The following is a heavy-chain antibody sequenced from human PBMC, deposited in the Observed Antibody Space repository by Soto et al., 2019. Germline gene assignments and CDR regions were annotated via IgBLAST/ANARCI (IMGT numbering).Heavy chain of an antibody. CDR3: ARASITMVRGVILDPQYNWFDP. V-gene: IGHV4-39*01. CDR1: GGSISSSSYY. D-gene: IGHD3-10*01. Sequence: QLQLQESGPGLVKPSETLSLTCTVSGGSISSSSYYWGWIRQPPGKGLEWIGSIYYSGSTYYNPSLKSRVTISVDTSKNQFSLKLSSVTAADTAVYYCARASITMVRGVILDPQYNWFDPWGQGTLVTVSS. J-gene: IGHJ5*02. CDR2: IYYSGST.